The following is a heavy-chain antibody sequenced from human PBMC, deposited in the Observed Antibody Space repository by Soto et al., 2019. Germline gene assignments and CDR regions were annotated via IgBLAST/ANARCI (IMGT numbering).Heavy chain of an antibody. CDR1: SGSISSYN. J-gene: IGHJ4*02. CDR2: INYSGST. CDR3: ARENYYALDY. Sequence: PWETLSLTCTVSSGSISSYNWNWVRQPPGKGLEWIGFINYSGSTHYNPSLKSRVTISLDTSKNQFSLKLNSVTAADTAVYYCARENYYALDYWGPGTLVTVSS. D-gene: IGHD3-10*01. V-gene: IGHV4-59*01.